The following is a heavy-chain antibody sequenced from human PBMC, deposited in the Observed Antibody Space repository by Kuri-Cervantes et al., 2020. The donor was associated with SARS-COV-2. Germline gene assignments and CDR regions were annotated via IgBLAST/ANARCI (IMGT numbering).Heavy chain of an antibody. J-gene: IGHJ4*02. CDR2: ISAYNGNR. V-gene: IGHV1-18*01. D-gene: IGHD3-22*01. CDR1: VYTFTSYG. Sequence: ASVKVSCKASVYTFTSYGISWVRQAPGQGLEWMGWISAYNGNRNYAQKLEGRVTMTTDTSTNTAYMELRSLRSDDTAVYSCERDAGYYDTSGCRYYFDYWGQGTLVTVSS. CDR3: ERDAGYYDTSGCRYYFDY.